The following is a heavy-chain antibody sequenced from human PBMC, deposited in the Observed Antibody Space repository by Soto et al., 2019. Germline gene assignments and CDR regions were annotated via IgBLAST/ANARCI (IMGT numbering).Heavy chain of an antibody. V-gene: IGHV3-23*01. CDR1: GFSFGDYA. CDR2: ISVTGRRT. D-gene: IGHD5-18*01. J-gene: IGHJ6*02. CDR3: ARGGRYTYGYGDYSYGMDV. Sequence: GGSLRRSCAASGFSFGDYAMSWVRQAPGKGLEWVSGISVTGRRTSYADSVRGRFTISRDNVNNTLSLQMDSLRAEDTAVYYCARGGRYTYGYGDYSYGMDVWGQGTTVTVSS.